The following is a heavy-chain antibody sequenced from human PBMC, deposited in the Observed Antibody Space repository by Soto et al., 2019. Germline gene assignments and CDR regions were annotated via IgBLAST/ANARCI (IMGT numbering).Heavy chain of an antibody. Sequence: SETLSLTCTVSGGSISSGGYYWSWIRQHPGKGLEWIGYIYYSGSTYYNPSLKSRVTISVDTSKNQFSLKLSSVTAADTAVYYCARDKNDFWSGYTPTTLQLDVWGQGTTVTVSS. CDR3: ARDKNDFWSGYTPTTLQLDV. J-gene: IGHJ6*02. D-gene: IGHD3-3*01. CDR2: IYYSGST. V-gene: IGHV4-31*03. CDR1: GGSISSGGYY.